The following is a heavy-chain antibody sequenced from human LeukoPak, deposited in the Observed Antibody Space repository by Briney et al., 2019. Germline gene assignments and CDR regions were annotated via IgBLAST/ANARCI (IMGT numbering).Heavy chain of an antibody. CDR1: GGSISSYY. D-gene: IGHD4-23*01. Sequence: KPSETLSLTCTVSGGSISSYYWSWIRQPPGKGLEWIGYIYYSGSTNYNPSLKSRVTISVDTSKNQFSLKLSSVTAADTAMYYCARNRLPTVVTPFGYYYYMDVWGKGTTVTVSS. CDR2: IYYSGST. J-gene: IGHJ6*03. CDR3: ARNRLPTVVTPFGYYYYMDV. V-gene: IGHV4-59*08.